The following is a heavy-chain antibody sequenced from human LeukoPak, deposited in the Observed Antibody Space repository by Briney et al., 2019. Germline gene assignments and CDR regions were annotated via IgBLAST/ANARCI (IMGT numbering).Heavy chain of an antibody. CDR2: IHRSGST. Sequence: KPSETLPLPCAVYGGSFSGYSWSWIRQPPGKGLEWIGEIHRSGSTNYHPSLKSRVTISVDTSKNQFSLKLSSVTAADTAVYYCARGIPHYCSSTTCPNDYWGQGTLVTVSS. J-gene: IGHJ4*02. V-gene: IGHV4-34*01. D-gene: IGHD2-2*01. CDR1: GGSFSGYS. CDR3: ARGIPHYCSSTTCPNDY.